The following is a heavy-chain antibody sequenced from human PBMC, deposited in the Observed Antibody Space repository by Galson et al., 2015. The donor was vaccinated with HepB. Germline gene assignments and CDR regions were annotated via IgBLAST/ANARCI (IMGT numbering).Heavy chain of an antibody. V-gene: IGHV3-15*01. Sequence: SLRLSCAASGFAFNNAWMNWVRQAPGKELEWVGRIKSKTDGGTTEYAAPVKGRFTISRDDSRNTLYLQMHSLKTDDTAVYYCTTDVYFSSYWSWLDPWGQGTLVTVSS. CDR3: TTDVYFSSYWSWLDP. CDR1: GFAFNNAW. D-gene: IGHD2-2*01. CDR2: IKSKTDGGTT. J-gene: IGHJ5*02.